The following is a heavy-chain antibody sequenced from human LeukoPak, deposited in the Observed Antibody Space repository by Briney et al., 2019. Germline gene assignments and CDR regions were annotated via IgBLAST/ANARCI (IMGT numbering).Heavy chain of an antibody. CDR3: AKAGYYYDSSGGGAFDI. CDR2: IRYDGSNK. V-gene: IGHV3-30*02. Sequence: GGSLRLSCAASRFTFSSYGMHWVRQAPGKGLEWVAFIRYDGSNKYYADSVKGRFTISRDNSKNTLYLQMNSLRAEDTAVYYCAKAGYYYDSSGGGAFDIWGQGTMVTVSS. J-gene: IGHJ3*02. D-gene: IGHD3-22*01. CDR1: RFTFSSYG.